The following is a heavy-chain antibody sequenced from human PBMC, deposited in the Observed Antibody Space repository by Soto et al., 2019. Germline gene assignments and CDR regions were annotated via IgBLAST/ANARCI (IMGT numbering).Heavy chain of an antibody. Sequence: GSLRLSCPTSGFTFANYPMRWVSQAPGKGPDWLGFIRRQAYGWTADYAASVEGRLNTSRDDSTRTAYLQMNNLRTEDTAVYYCTNNEDHCPEWGQGDLVTVSS. J-gene: IGHJ4*02. CDR3: TNNEDHCPE. D-gene: IGHD2-21*01. V-gene: IGHV3-49*04. CDR1: GFTFANYP. CDR2: IRRQAYGWTA.